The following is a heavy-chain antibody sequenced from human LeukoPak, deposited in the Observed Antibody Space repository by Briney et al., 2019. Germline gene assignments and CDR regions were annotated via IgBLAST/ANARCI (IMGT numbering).Heavy chain of an antibody. Sequence: ASVKVSCKASGYTFTGYYMHWMRQAPGQGLEWMGWINPNSGGTNYAQKFQGRVTMTRDTSISTAYMELSRLRSDDTAVYYCARAGYSYGTMDVWGQGTTVTVSS. CDR1: GYTFTGYY. D-gene: IGHD5-18*01. J-gene: IGHJ6*02. V-gene: IGHV1-2*02. CDR3: ARAGYSYGTMDV. CDR2: INPNSGGT.